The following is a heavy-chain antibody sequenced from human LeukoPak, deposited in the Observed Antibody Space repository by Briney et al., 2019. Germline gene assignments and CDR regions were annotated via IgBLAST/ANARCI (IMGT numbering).Heavy chain of an antibody. CDR1: GFTFSSYS. V-gene: IGHV3-21*06. D-gene: IGHD1-26*01. CDR3: ARDKLVGATKYDY. Sequence: GGSLRLSCAASGFTFSSYSMNWVRQAPGKGLEWVSSISSSSSDIYYADSVKGRFTISRDNAQNSLFLQMNSLRAEDTAVYYCARDKLVGATKYDYWGQGTLVTVSS. CDR2: ISSSSSDI. J-gene: IGHJ4*02.